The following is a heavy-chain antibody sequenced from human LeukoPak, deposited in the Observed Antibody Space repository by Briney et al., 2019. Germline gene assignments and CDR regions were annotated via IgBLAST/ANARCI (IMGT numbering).Heavy chain of an antibody. V-gene: IGHV3-21*01. CDR3: AAFERECSSTSCYAESWFDP. Sequence: GGSLILSCAASGFTFSSYSMNWVRQAPGKGLEWVSSISSSSSYIYYADSVKGRFTISRDNAKNSLYLQMNSLRAEDTAVYYCAAFERECSSTSCYAESWFDPWGQGTLVTVSS. D-gene: IGHD2-2*01. CDR2: ISSSSSYI. J-gene: IGHJ5*02. CDR1: GFTFSSYS.